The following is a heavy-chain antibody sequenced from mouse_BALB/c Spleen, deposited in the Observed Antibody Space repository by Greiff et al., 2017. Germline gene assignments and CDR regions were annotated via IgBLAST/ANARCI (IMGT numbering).Heavy chain of an antibody. D-gene: IGHD1-2*01. Sequence: EVQLQQSGAELVRSGASVKLSCTASGFNIKDYYMHWVKQRPEQGLEWIGWIDPENGDTEYAPKFQGKATMTADTSSNTAYLQLSSLTSEDTAVYYCNAPTADYAMDYWGQGTSVTVSS. CDR2: IDPENGDT. J-gene: IGHJ4*01. V-gene: IGHV14-4*02. CDR3: NAPTADYAMDY. CDR1: GFNIKDYY.